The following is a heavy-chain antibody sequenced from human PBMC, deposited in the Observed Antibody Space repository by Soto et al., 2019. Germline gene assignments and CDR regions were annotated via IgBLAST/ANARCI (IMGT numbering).Heavy chain of an antibody. Sequence: SETLSLTCTVSGGSISSSSYYWCWIRQPSGEGLEWIGSIYYSGSTYYNPSLKSRVTISVDTSKNQFSLKLSSVTAADTAVYYCASSYGDYVSYWGQGTLVTVS. V-gene: IGHV4-39*01. CDR2: IYYSGST. CDR1: GGSISSSSYY. J-gene: IGHJ4*02. D-gene: IGHD4-17*01. CDR3: ASSYGDYVSY.